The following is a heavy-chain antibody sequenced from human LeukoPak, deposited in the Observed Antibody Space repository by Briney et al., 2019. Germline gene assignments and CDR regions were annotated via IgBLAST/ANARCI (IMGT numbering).Heavy chain of an antibody. CDR3: ARGLYSSSPVDY. D-gene: IGHD6-6*01. V-gene: IGHV4-34*01. J-gene: IGHJ4*02. CDR2: INHSGST. CDR1: GGSFSGYY. Sequence: SETLSLTCAVYGGSFSGYYWSWIRQPPGKGLEWIGEINHSGSTNYNPFLKSRVTISVDTSKNQFSLKLSSVTAADTAVYYCARGLYSSSPVDYWGQGTLVTVSS.